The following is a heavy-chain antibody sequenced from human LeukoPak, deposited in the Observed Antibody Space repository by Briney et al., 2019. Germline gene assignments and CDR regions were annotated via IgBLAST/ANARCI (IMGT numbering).Heavy chain of an antibody. CDR1: GGSVSSYY. CDR2: IFYSGTT. Sequence: SETLSLTCTVSGGSVSSYYWSWIRQPPGKGLEWIGFIFYSGTTNYNPSLKSRVTISVDTSKNQFSLKLSSVTAADTAVYCCARERYGENAFDIWGQGTMVTVSS. D-gene: IGHD4-17*01. CDR3: ARERYGENAFDI. J-gene: IGHJ3*02. V-gene: IGHV4-59*02.